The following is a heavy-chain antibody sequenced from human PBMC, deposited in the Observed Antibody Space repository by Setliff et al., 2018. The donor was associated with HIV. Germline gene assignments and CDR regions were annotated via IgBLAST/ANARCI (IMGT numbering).Heavy chain of an antibody. J-gene: IGHJ4*02. CDR1: GGSLSGYY. CDR3: ARMVLGRDGYNPPDY. D-gene: IGHD5-12*01. V-gene: IGHV4-34*01. Sequence: SETLSLTCAVYGGSLSGYYWSWIRQAPGKGLEWIGEINHRGRTRLTISKDTSKNQVVLTMTNMDPVDTATYYCARMVLGRDGYNPPDYWGQGTLVTVSS. CDR2: INHRGRT.